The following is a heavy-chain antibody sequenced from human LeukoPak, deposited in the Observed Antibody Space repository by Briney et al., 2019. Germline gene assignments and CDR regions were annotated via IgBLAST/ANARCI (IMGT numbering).Heavy chain of an antibody. CDR1: GYTLTDYY. D-gene: IGHD1-26*01. Sequence: GASVKVSCKASGYTLTDYYMHWVRQAPGQGLEWMGWINTYSGGTNYAQKFQGRVTMTRDTSISTAYMDLSRLTSDDTAVYYCARIRGGNNYHFDYWGQGTLVTVSS. J-gene: IGHJ4*02. CDR3: ARIRGGNNYHFDY. CDR2: INTYSGGT. V-gene: IGHV1-2*02.